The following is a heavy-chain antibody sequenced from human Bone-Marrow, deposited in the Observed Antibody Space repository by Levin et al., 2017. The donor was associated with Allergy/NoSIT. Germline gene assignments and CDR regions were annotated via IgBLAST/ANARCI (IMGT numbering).Heavy chain of an antibody. Sequence: GESLKISCAASGFTFSSYGMHWVRQAPGKGLEWVAVIWYDGSNKYYADSVKGRFTISRDNSKNTLYLQMNSLRAEDTAVYYCARDQRPGSGWFYFDYWGQGTLVTVSS. CDR2: IWYDGSNK. V-gene: IGHV3-33*01. D-gene: IGHD6-19*01. CDR1: GFTFSSYG. J-gene: IGHJ4*02. CDR3: ARDQRPGSGWFYFDY.